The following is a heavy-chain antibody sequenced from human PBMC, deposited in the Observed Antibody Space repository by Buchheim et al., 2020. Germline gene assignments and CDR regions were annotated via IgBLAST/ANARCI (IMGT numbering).Heavy chain of an antibody. D-gene: IGHD3-3*01. Sequence: EVQLVESGGGLVKPGGSLRLSCAASGFTFSSYSMNWVRQAPGKGLEWVSSISSSSSYIYYADSVQGRITISRDNAKNSMNLQMNSLRAEDTAVYYCARAQDFWSGYGMDVWGQGTT. CDR2: ISSSSSYI. CDR1: GFTFSSYS. CDR3: ARAQDFWSGYGMDV. V-gene: IGHV3-21*01. J-gene: IGHJ6*02.